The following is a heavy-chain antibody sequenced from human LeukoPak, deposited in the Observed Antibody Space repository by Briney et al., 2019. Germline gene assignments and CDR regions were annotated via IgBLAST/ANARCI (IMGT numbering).Heavy chain of an antibody. D-gene: IGHD3-3*01. Sequence: PSETLSLTCIVSGGSISSSSYYWGWIRQPPGKGLEWIGSTYYSGSTYYNPSLKSRVTISVDTSKNQFSLKLSSVTAADTAVYYCARRRTYYDFWSGYYTYTDAFDIWGQGTMVTVSS. J-gene: IGHJ3*02. CDR1: GGSISSSSYY. CDR3: ARRRTYYDFWSGYYTYTDAFDI. CDR2: TYYSGST. V-gene: IGHV4-39*01.